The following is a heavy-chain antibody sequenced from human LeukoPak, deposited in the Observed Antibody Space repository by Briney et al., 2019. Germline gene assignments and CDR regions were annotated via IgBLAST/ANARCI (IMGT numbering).Heavy chain of an antibody. J-gene: IGHJ4*02. CDR2: IYSGGTT. V-gene: IGHV4-39*01. CDR1: GGSINSGNYH. Sequence: PSETLSLTCTVSGGSINSGNYHWAWIRQPPGEGLEWIGRIYSGGTTHYNPSLKSRDTISVHSSTNQFSLRLRSVTATDTAIYYCARHRYGYGLDYWGQGALVTASS. CDR3: ARHRYGYGLDY. D-gene: IGHD5-18*01.